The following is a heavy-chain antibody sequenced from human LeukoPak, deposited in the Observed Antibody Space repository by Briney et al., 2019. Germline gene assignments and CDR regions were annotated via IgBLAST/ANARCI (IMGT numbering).Heavy chain of an antibody. V-gene: IGHV5-51*01. Sequence: GESLKISCKGSGYSFTSYWIGWVRQMPGKGLEWMGIIYPGDSDTRYSPSFQGQVTISADKSISTAYLQWSSLKASDTAMYYCARRRFPSGYYYDSSGYHDAFDIWGQGTMVTVSS. CDR3: ARRRFPSGYYYDSSGYHDAFDI. CDR2: IYPGDSDT. D-gene: IGHD3-22*01. CDR1: GYSFTSYW. J-gene: IGHJ3*02.